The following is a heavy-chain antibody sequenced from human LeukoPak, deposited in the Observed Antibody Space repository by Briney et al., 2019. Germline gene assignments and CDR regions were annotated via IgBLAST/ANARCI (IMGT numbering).Heavy chain of an antibody. CDR2: INHSGST. CDR1: GGSFSGYY. D-gene: IGHD4-17*01. J-gene: IGHJ4*02. Sequence: SQTLSLTCAVYGGSFSGYYWSWIRQPPGKGLEWIGEINHSGSTNYNPSLKSRVTISVDTSKNQFSLKLSSVTAADTAVYYCARGMTTVTDWGQGTLVTVSS. CDR3: ARGMTTVTD. V-gene: IGHV4-34*01.